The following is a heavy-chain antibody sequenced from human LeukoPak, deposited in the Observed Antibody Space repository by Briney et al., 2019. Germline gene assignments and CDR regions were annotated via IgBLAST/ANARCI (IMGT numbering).Heavy chain of an antibody. J-gene: IGHJ5*02. CDR1: NGSFSNYY. CDR2: ISRSGTT. CDR3: ARGGGNYLFFCDRGRLDP. Sequence: SETLFLTCAVNNGSFSNYYWTWIRQSPGKGLQWIGEISRSGTTNYNPSLKSRLTLSMDESKNHLSLTLTSVTAADTALYFCARGGGNYLFFCDRGRLDPWGQGTLVTVSS. V-gene: IGHV4-34*01. D-gene: IGHD2-15*01.